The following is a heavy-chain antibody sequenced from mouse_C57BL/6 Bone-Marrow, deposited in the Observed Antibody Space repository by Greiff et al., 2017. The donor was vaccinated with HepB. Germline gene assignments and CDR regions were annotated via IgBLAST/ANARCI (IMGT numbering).Heavy chain of an antibody. D-gene: IGHD2-5*01. V-gene: IGHV1-69*01. CDR3: ARDSNSHAMDY. Sequence: VQLQQPGAELVMPGASVKLSCKASGYTFTSYWMHWVKQRPGQGLEWIGEIDPSDSYTNYNQKFKGKSTLTVDKSSSTAYMQLSSLTSEDSAVYYCARDSNSHAMDYWGQGTSVTVSS. CDR2: IDPSDSYT. CDR1: GYTFTSYW. J-gene: IGHJ4*01.